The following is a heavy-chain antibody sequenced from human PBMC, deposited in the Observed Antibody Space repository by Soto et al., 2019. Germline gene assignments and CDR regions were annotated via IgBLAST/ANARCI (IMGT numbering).Heavy chain of an antibody. CDR3: AGQGRAVSSYYFDY. D-gene: IGHD3-10*01. CDR2: MSSNGGST. Sequence: EVQLVESGGGLVQPGGSLRLSCAASGFTFSSYAMHWVRQAPGKGLEYVSAMSSNGGSTYYANSVKGRFTISRDNSKNTLYLQMGGLRAEDMAVYYCAGQGRAVSSYYFDYWGQGTLVTVSS. J-gene: IGHJ4*02. CDR1: GFTFSSYA. V-gene: IGHV3-64*01.